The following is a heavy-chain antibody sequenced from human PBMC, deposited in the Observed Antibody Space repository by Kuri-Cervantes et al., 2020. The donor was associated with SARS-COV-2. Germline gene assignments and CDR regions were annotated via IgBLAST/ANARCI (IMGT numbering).Heavy chain of an antibody. D-gene: IGHD3-10*01. J-gene: IGHJ3*02. V-gene: IGHV1-2*02. CDR1: GYTFTGYY. Sequence: ASVKVSCKASGYTFTGYYMHWVRQAPGQGLEWMGRINPNSSSTSYAQKFQGRVTMTRDTSTSTAYMELSRLRSDDTAVYYCARDLDYAPHGRYYGTGRTDIWGQGTMVTVSS. CDR3: ARDLDYAPHGRYYGTGRTDI. CDR2: INPNSSST.